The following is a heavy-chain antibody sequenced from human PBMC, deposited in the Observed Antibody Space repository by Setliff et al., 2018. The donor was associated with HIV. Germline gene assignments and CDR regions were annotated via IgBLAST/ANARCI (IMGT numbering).Heavy chain of an antibody. J-gene: IGHJ6*03. CDR3: ARVGASGVPSTMDYYYYMDV. CDR1: GGSFSSYH. Sequence: SETLSLTCTVSGGSFSSYHWSWIRHRAGKGLEWIGHIYASGSTKYNPSLESRGTMSVDTSRTQFPLKLRSVTAADTAVYYCARVGASGVPSTMDYYYYMDVWGKGTTVTVSS. D-gene: IGHD3-10*01. CDR2: IYASGST. V-gene: IGHV4-4*07.